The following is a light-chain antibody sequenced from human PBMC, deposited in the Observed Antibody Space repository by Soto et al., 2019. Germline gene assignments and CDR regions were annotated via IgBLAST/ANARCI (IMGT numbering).Light chain of an antibody. J-gene: IGKJ5*01. CDR1: QDISKN. Sequence: IPMTQSPSSLSASVGDRVTITCQASQDISKNLNWYQQKPGKAPKLLIYDASSLQTGVPSRFSGSVSATHFTFTISILQPEDGAAYYCQQYDNLLPITFGQGTRLEIK. CDR2: DAS. V-gene: IGKV1-33*01. CDR3: QQYDNLLPIT.